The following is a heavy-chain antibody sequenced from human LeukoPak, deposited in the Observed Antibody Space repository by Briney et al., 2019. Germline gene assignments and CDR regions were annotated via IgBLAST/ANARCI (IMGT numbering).Heavy chain of an antibody. Sequence: ESGPTLVKPTQTLTXTCTFSGFSLNTNGVGVGWIRQPPGKALEWLALIYWAADKRYSPSLKSRLTVTKDTSKNQVVLTMTNMDLVDTATYYCARVGFCSSTSCYSGAYYFDYWGQGTLVTVSS. CDR2: IYWAADK. D-gene: IGHD2-2*02. CDR3: ARVGFCSSTSCYSGAYYFDY. J-gene: IGHJ4*02. CDR1: GFSLNTNGVG. V-gene: IGHV2-5*02.